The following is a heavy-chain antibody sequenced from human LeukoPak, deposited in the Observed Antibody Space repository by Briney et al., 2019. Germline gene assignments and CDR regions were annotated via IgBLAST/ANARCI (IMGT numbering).Heavy chain of an antibody. CDR2: ISSSSSYI. D-gene: IGHD3-16*01. CDR3: AKDRGTWFDP. Sequence: GGSLRLSCAASGFTFSDYYMSWIRQAPGKGLEWVSSISSSSSYIYYADSVKGRFTISRDNSKNTLYLQMNSLRAEDTAVYYCAKDRGTWFDPWGQGTLVTVSS. V-gene: IGHV3-11*05. J-gene: IGHJ5*02. CDR1: GFTFSDYY.